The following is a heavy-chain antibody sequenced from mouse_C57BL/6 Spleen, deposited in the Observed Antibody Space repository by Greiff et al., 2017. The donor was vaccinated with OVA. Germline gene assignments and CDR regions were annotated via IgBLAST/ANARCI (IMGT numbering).Heavy chain of an antibody. Sequence: EVTLVESEGGLVQPGSSMKLSCTASGFTFSDYYMAWVRQVPEKGLEWVANINHDGSSTYYLDSLKSRFIISRDNAKNILYLQMSSLKSEDTATYYCARGFSGYDYWGQGTTLTVSS. V-gene: IGHV5-16*01. CDR2: INHDGSST. D-gene: IGHD3-2*02. CDR1: GFTFSDYY. CDR3: ARGFSGYDY. J-gene: IGHJ2*01.